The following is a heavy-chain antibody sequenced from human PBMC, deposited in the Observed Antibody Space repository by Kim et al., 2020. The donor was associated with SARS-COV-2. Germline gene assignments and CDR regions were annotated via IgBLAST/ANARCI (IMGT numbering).Heavy chain of an antibody. Sequence: ADYVKGRLTISRENSKNTLYLQMNSLRAEDTAVYYCAKEGGSSWYGFFDNWGQGTLVTVSS. V-gene: IGHV3-23*01. D-gene: IGHD6-13*01. J-gene: IGHJ4*02. CDR3: AKEGGSSWYGFFDN.